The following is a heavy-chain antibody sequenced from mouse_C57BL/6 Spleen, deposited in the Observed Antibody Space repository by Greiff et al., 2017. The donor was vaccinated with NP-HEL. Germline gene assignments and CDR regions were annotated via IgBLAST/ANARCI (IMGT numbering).Heavy chain of an antibody. CDR2: IYPGDGDT. J-gene: IGHJ4*01. V-gene: IGHV1-80*01. Sequence: VQLQQSGAELVKPGASVKISCKASGYAFSSYWMNWVKQRPGKGLEWIGQIYPGDGDTNYNGKFKGKATLTADKSSSTAYMQLSSLTSEDSAVYFCARWNWDENYYYAMDYWGQGTSVTVSS. CDR1: GYAFSSYW. D-gene: IGHD4-1*01. CDR3: ARWNWDENYYYAMDY.